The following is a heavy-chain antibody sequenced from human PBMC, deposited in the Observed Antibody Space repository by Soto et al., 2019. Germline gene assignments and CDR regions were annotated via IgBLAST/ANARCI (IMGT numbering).Heavy chain of an antibody. CDR3: ARCGYSGYDFLDYYMDV. Sequence: EASVKVSCKASGYTFTIYGIIWVRQAHGQGLEWMGWISAYNGNTNYAQKLQGRVTMTTDTSTSTAYMELRSLRSDDTAVYYCARCGYSGYDFLDYYMDVWGKGTTVTVSS. J-gene: IGHJ6*03. CDR2: ISAYNGNT. CDR1: GYTFTIYG. D-gene: IGHD5-12*01. V-gene: IGHV1-18*01.